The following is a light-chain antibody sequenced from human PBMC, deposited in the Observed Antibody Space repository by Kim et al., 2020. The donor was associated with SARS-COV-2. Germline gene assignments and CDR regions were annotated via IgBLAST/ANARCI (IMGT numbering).Light chain of an antibody. CDR2: AAS. CDR3: QQSYSTPYT. Sequence: SASGGGRVTVTCRTSQSISTYLNWYQQKPGKAPKLLIYAASNLQRGVPSRFSGSGSGTDFTLTISSLQPEDFATYYCQQSYSTPYTFGQGTKLEI. V-gene: IGKV1-39*01. CDR1: QSISTY. J-gene: IGKJ2*01.